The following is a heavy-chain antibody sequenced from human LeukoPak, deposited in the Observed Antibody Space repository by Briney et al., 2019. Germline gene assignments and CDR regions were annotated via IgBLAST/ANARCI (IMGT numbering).Heavy chain of an antibody. CDR1: GFTFRSYP. CDR2: IRGGGGDT. CDR3: ATSSGWYPKYFDY. J-gene: IGHJ4*02. D-gene: IGHD6-19*01. V-gene: IGHV3-23*01. Sequence: GGSLRLSCAASGFTFRSYPMSWVRQAPGKGLEWVSAIRGGGGDTDYADSVKGRFTISRDNSKNTRYLQKNSLRAQGTRLYYSATSSGWYPKYFDYWGQGTLVTVSS.